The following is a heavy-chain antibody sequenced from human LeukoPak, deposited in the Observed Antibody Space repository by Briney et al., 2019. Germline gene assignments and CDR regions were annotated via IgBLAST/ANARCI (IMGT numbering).Heavy chain of an antibody. CDR2: IIPIFGTA. D-gene: IGHD3-22*01. J-gene: IGHJ3*02. Sequence: SVKVSCKASGGTFSSYAISWVRQAPGQGLEWMGGIIPIFGTANYAQKFQGRVTITADKPTSTAYMELSSLRSEDTAVYYCASNLVHYYDSSGYRAFDIWGQGTMVTVSS. V-gene: IGHV1-69*06. CDR1: GGTFSSYA. CDR3: ASNLVHYYDSSGYRAFDI.